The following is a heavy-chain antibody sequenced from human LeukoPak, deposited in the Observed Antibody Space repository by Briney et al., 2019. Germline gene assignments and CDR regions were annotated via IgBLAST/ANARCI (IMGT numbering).Heavy chain of an antibody. V-gene: IGHV3-23*01. CDR1: GFXFNRYA. CDR3: AQSTSMRYFFDL. CDR2: ISGSGGRT. Sequence: GGSLRLSCAASGFXFNRYAVAWVCQAPGKGLEWVSTISGSGGRTFFADSVKGRFTVSRDNSVILQMNSLRAEDTALYYCAQSTSMRYFFDLWGRGTLVTVSS. J-gene: IGHJ2*01. D-gene: IGHD2-8*01.